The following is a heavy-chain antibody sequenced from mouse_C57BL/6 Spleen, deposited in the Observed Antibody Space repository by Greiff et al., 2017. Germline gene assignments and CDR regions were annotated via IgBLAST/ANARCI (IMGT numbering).Heavy chain of an antibody. CDR2: ISSGGDYI. V-gene: IGHV5-9-1*02. J-gene: IGHJ4*01. D-gene: IGHD1-1*01. CDR1: GFTFSSYA. Sequence: EVQGVESGEGLVKPGGSLKLSCAASGFTFSSYAMSWVRQTPEKRLEWVAYISSGGDYIYYADTVKGRFTISRDNARNTLYLQMSSLKSEDTAMYYCTRGEIYYGSSYHAMDYWGQGTSVTVSS. CDR3: TRGEIYYGSSYHAMDY.